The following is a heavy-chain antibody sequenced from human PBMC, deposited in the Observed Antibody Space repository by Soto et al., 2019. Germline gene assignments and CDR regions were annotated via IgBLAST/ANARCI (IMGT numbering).Heavy chain of an antibody. J-gene: IGHJ5*02. D-gene: IGHD3-10*01. CDR2: IYHTGST. V-gene: IGHV4-59*02. CDR1: GGSVSAYY. Sequence: SETLSLTCTVSGGSVSAYYWSWVRQPPGKGLEWIGYIYHTGSTFYNDSLKSRVTMSMDTSKNQLSLTLNSVTAADTAVYYCARESAGSGKNNWFDPWGQGTMVTVSS. CDR3: ARESAGSGKNNWFDP.